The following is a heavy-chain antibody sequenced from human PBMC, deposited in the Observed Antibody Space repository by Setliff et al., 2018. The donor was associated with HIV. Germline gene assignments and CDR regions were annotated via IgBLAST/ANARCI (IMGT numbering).Heavy chain of an antibody. J-gene: IGHJ6*03. CDR1: GGSISSGTYY. D-gene: IGHD3-3*01. CDR3: ARSPPTTFWSGYTYYYYMDV. V-gene: IGHV4-61*09. CDR2: IYTDGST. Sequence: LSLTCTVSGGSISSGTYYWSWIRQPAGKGLEWIGHIYTDGSTNYNPSLKSRVTISVDTSKNQFSLKLNSVTAADTAVYYCARSPPTTFWSGYTYYYYMDVWGKGTTVTVSS.